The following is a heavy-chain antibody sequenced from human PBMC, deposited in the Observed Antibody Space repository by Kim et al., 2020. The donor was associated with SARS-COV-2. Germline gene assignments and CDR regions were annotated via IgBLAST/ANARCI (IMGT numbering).Heavy chain of an antibody. CDR1: GGSFSVYY. CDR3: ARGRRGVRGVFGY. Sequence: SETLSLTCAVYGGSFSVYYWSWIRQPPGKGLEWIGEINHSGSTNYNPSLKSRVTISVDTSKNQFSLKLSSVTAADTAVYYCARGRRGVRGVFGYWGQGTLVTVSS. V-gene: IGHV4-34*01. J-gene: IGHJ4*02. CDR2: INHSGST. D-gene: IGHD3-10*01.